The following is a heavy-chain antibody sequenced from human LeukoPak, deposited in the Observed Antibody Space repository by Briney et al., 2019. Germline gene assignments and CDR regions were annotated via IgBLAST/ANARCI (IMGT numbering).Heavy chain of an antibody. CDR1: GFTFSSYW. Sequence: GGSLRLSCAASGFTFSSYWMHWVRQAPGRGLVWVSRIHSDEIRTNYADSVTGRFTISRDNAKNTVYLQMNSLRNEDTAVYYCARGIYGDPVAFDHWGQGTLVTASS. CDR3: ARGIYGDPVAFDH. CDR2: IHSDEIRT. V-gene: IGHV3-74*01. D-gene: IGHD4/OR15-4a*01. J-gene: IGHJ4*02.